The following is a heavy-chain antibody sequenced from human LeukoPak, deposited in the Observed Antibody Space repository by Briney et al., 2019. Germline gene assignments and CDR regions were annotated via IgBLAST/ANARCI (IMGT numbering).Heavy chain of an antibody. D-gene: IGHD3-9*01. CDR3: AKVYYDILTGYPPYMDV. CDR2: ISGSGGST. Sequence: PGGSLRLSCAASGFTFSSYGMSWVRQAPGKGLEWVSAISGSGGSTYYADSVKGRFTISRDNSKNTLYLQMNSLRAEDTAVYYCAKVYYDILTGYPPYMDVWGKGTTVTISS. V-gene: IGHV3-23*01. J-gene: IGHJ6*03. CDR1: GFTFSSYG.